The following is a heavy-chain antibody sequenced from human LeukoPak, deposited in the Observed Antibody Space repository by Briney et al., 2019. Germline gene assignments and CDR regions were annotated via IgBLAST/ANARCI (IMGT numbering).Heavy chain of an antibody. V-gene: IGHV3-21*01. CDR2: ISSSSSYI. Sequence: GGSLRLSCAASGFTFSSYSMNWVRQAPGKGLEWVSSISSSSSYIYYADSVKGRFTISRYNTKNSVYLQMNSLRAEDTAVYYCARDAPAGEKPEYFFDYWGQGTLVTVSS. CDR3: ARDAPAGEKPEYFFDY. CDR1: GFTFSSYS. J-gene: IGHJ4*02.